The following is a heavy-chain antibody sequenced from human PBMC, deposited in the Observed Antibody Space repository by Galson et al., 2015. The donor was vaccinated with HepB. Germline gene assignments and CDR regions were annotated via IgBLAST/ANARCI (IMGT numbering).Heavy chain of an antibody. CDR2: ICADGGDK. J-gene: IGHJ5*02. CDR1: GYIFTRYG. V-gene: IGHV1-18*01. Sequence: SLKVSCTASGYIFTRYGIRWVRLAAGRGPEWMAGICADGGDKNYAGNVKGRLSLTKDSSKSTLYMQMNSLRAEDTAVYYCARDQEYPDSQLDHWGQGTQVTVSS. CDR3: ARDQEYPDSQLDH. D-gene: IGHD6-6*01.